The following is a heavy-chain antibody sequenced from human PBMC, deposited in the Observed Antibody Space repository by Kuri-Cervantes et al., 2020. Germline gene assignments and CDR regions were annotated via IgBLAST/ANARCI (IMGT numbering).Heavy chain of an antibody. J-gene: IGHJ4*02. CDR3: ARFSAAAGNPGEN. Sequence: ASVKVSCKASGYTFTSYDINWVRQATGQGLEWMGWINPNSGNTSYAQKFQGRVTMTTNTSISTAYMELSSLRSEDTAVYYCARFSAAAGNPGENWGQGTLVTVSS. CDR1: GYTFTSYD. V-gene: IGHV1-8*01. CDR2: INPNSGNT. D-gene: IGHD6-13*01.